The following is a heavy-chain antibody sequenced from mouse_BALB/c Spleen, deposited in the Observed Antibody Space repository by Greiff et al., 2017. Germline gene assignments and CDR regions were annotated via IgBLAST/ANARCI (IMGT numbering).Heavy chain of an antibody. D-gene: IGHD2-1*01. V-gene: IGHV5-17*02. CDR1: GFTFSSFG. CDR2: ISSGSSTI. CDR3: ARAIYGNYLDY. Sequence: EVQLQQSGGGLVQPGGSRKLSCAASGFTFSSFGMHWVRQAPEKGLEWVAYISSGSSTIYYADTVKGRFTISRDNPKNTLFLQMTSLRSEDTAMYYCARAIYGNYLDYWGQGTSVTVSS. J-gene: IGHJ4*01.